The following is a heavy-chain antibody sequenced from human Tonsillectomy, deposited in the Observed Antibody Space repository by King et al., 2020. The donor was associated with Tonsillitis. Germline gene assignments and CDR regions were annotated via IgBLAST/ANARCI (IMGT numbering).Heavy chain of an antibody. CDR2: IYYSGST. V-gene: IGHV4-59*08. J-gene: IGHJ2*01. D-gene: IGHD1-1*01. CDR1: GGSISSYY. CDR3: AGTGTPYWYFDL. Sequence: LQLQESGPGLVKPSETLSLTCTVSGGSISSYYWSWIRQPPGKGLEWIVYIYYSGSTIYNPSLKSRVTISVDTSKNQFSLKLSSVTAADTAVYYCAGTGTPYWYFDLWGRGTLVTVSS.